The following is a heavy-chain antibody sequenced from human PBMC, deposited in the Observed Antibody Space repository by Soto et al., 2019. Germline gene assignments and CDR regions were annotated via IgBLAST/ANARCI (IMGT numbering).Heavy chain of an antibody. CDR2: MSYSGST. J-gene: IGHJ4*02. V-gene: IGHV4-59*08. Sequence: PLETLSHTWTVSGGSCSPNYWSWIRQPPGKGLEWIGFMSYSGSTSYNASLKSRVTISVDTSKSQFSLNLSFVTAADTAVYYCATMGTPATGLYYFDNWGQGTLVTVSS. CDR1: GGSCSPNY. CDR3: ATMGTPATGLYYFDN. D-gene: IGHD1-7*01.